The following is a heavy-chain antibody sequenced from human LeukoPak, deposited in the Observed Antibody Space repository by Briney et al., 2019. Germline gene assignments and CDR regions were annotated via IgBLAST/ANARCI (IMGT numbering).Heavy chain of an antibody. V-gene: IGHV3-53*01. CDR1: GFTVSSNS. CDR2: IYSDNT. J-gene: IGHJ3*02. D-gene: IGHD3/OR15-3a*01. CDR3: ARERGKRFGPDAFDI. Sequence: PGGSLRLSCTVSGFTVSSNSMSWVRQAPGKGLEWVSFIYSDNTHYSDSVKGRFTISRDNSKNTLYLQMNSLRAEDTAVYYCARERGKRFGPDAFDIWGQGTMVTVSS.